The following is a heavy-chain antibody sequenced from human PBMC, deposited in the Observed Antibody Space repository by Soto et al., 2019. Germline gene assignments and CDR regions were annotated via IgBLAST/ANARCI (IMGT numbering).Heavy chain of an antibody. CDR3: AIVLQYFDWDEAFDI. D-gene: IGHD3-9*01. CDR1: GYTFTSYG. V-gene: IGHV1-18*01. Sequence: QVQLVQSGAEVKKPGASVKVSCKASGYTFTSYGISWVRQAPGQGLEWMGWISAYNGNTKYAQKLQGRVTMTTDTSTSTGYMELMSLRSDDTAVYYCAIVLQYFDWDEAFDIWGQGTMVTVSS. CDR2: ISAYNGNT. J-gene: IGHJ3*02.